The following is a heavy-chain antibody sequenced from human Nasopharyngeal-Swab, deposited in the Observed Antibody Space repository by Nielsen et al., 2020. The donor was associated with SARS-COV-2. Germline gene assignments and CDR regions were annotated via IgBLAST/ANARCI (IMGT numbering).Heavy chain of an antibody. J-gene: IGHJ6*03. CDR2: INHSGST. CDR1: DGSFRGYY. Sequence: SEISLTCAVYDGSFRGYYWSWIRQPPGKGLEWIGEINHSGSTNYNPSLKSRVTISVDTSKNQFSLKLSSVTAADTAVYYCARGRGGYYMDVWGKGTTVTVSS. V-gene: IGHV4-34*01. CDR3: ARGRGGYYMDV.